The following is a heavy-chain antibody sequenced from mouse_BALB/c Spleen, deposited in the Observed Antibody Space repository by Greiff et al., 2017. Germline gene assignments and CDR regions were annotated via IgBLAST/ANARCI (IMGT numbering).Heavy chain of an antibody. J-gene: IGHJ3*01. CDR1: GFSLTSYG. CDR3: ASYDGYWFAY. Sequence: VQRVESGPGLVAPSQSLSITCTVSGFSLTSYGVHWVRQPPGKGLEWLGVIWAGGSTNYNSALMSRLSISKDNSKSQVFLKMNSLQTDDTAMYYCASYDGYWFAYWGQGTLVTVSA. V-gene: IGHV2-9*02. D-gene: IGHD2-3*01. CDR2: IWAGGST.